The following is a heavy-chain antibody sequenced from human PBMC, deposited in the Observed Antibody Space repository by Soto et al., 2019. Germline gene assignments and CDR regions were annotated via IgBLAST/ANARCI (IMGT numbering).Heavy chain of an antibody. D-gene: IGHD6-13*01. V-gene: IGHV5-10-1*03. Sequence: EVQLVQSGAEVKKPGESLRISCKGSGYSFTSYWISWVRQMPGKGLEWMGRIDPSDSYTNYSPSFQGHVTISADKSIRTAYLQWSSLKASDTTIYYCARQSIAADYYFDYWGQGTLVTVSS. CDR2: IDPSDSYT. J-gene: IGHJ4*02. CDR3: ARQSIAADYYFDY. CDR1: GYSFTSYW.